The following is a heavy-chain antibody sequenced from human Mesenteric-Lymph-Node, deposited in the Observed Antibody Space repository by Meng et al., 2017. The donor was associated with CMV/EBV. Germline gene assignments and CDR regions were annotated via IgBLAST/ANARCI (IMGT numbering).Heavy chain of an antibody. CDR1: VASFTSYY. CDR2: INHRGST. CDR3: ARPQNT. D-gene: IGHD2/OR15-2a*01. Sequence: PSEPLSLTCAVSVASFTSYYWSWIRQSPGKGLEWIGEINHRGSTNYNPSLKSRVTISVDTSKSQFSLNLTSVTAADTAVYYCARPQNTWGQGTLVTVSS. V-gene: IGHV4-34*01. J-gene: IGHJ4*02.